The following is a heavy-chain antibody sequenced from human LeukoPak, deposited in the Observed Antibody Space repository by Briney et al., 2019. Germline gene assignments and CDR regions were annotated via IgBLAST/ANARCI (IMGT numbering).Heavy chain of an antibody. D-gene: IGHD3-16*01. J-gene: IGHJ3*02. V-gene: IGHV1-69*01. Sequence: CIGVIIPISATANYAHNFQAGVTITADESTRTEYMELSSLRSEDTAVYYCARDLTDDAFDIWGQGTMVTVSS. CDR2: IIPISATA. CDR3: ARDLTDDAFDI.